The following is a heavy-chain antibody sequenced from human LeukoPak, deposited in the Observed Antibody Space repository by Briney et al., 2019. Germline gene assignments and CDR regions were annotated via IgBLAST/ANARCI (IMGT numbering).Heavy chain of an antibody. CDR3: ARRLVGWLRSGRTPYMDV. V-gene: IGHV4-34*01. Sequence: PSETLSLTYAVYGGSFSGYYWSWIRQPPGKGLEWIGEINHSGSTNYNPPLKSRVTISVDTSKNQFSLKLSSVTAADTAVYYCARRLVGWLRSGRTPYMDVWGKGTTVTVSS. J-gene: IGHJ6*03. CDR1: GGSFSGYY. CDR2: INHSGST. D-gene: IGHD5-12*01.